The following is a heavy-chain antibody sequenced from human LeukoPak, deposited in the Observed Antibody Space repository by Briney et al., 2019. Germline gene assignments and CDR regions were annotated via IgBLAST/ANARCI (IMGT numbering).Heavy chain of an antibody. J-gene: IGHJ4*02. D-gene: IGHD6-25*01. CDR3: ARRRAAAFDN. CDR1: GGSMSSYY. Sequence: PSETQSLTCTVSGGSMSSYYWGWIRQPPGKGLEWIGTMYYDGSTYYNPSLKSRVTISVDTSKNHLSLKLSSVTAADTAVYYCARRRAAAFDNWGQGSLVTVSS. CDR2: MYYDGST. V-gene: IGHV4-39*02.